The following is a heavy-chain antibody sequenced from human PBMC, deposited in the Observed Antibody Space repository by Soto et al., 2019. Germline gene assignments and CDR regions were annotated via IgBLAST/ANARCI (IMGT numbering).Heavy chain of an antibody. CDR2: INPSGGST. CDR3: ARGERAVAGIPSPFPDPGSPPDY. D-gene: IGHD6-19*01. V-gene: IGHV1-46*01. J-gene: IGHJ4*02. CDR1: GYTFTSYY. Sequence: EASVKVSCKASGYTFTSYYMHWVRQAPGQGLEWMGIINPSGGSTSYAQKFQGRVTMTRDTSTSTVYMELSSLRSEDTAVYYCARGERAVAGIPSPFPDPGSPPDYWGQGTLVTVSS.